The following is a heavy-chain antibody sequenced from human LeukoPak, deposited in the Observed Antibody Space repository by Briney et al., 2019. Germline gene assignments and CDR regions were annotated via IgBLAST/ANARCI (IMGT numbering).Heavy chain of an antibody. J-gene: IGHJ4*02. Sequence: GGSLRLSCAASGFTFSSYWMHWVRQAPGKGLVWVSRIKTDGTSTNYADSVKGRFTISRENAKNTLYLQMNSLRAEDTAVYYCARDPGFWSGYYDSWGQGTLVTVSS. D-gene: IGHD3-3*01. CDR3: ARDPGFWSGYYDS. CDR1: GFTFSSYW. V-gene: IGHV3-74*01. CDR2: IKTDGTST.